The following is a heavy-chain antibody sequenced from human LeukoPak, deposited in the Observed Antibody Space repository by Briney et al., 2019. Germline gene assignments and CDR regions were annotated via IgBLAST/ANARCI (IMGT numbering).Heavy chain of an antibody. CDR2: IYSGGST. Sequence: GGSLRLSCAASGFTVSDNYMSWVRQAPGKGLEWVSVIYSGGSTYYADSVKGRFTISRDNSKNTLYLQMNSLRAEDTAVYYCAREVRCSSTSCSPAYYFDYWGQGTLVTVSS. J-gene: IGHJ4*02. CDR1: GFTVSDNY. V-gene: IGHV3-53*01. CDR3: AREVRCSSTSCSPAYYFDY. D-gene: IGHD2-2*01.